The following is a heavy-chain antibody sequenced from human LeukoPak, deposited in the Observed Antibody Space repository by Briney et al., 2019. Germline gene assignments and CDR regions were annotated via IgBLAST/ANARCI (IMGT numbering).Heavy chain of an antibody. CDR3: ARDRPYYYYMDV. CDR1: GDSISSGSYY. Sequence: SETLSLTCTVSGDSISSGSYYWSWIRQPAGKGLEWIGRIYTSGSTSYNPSLKSRVTISVDTSKNQFSLKLSSVTAADTAVYYCARDRPYYYYMDVWGKGTTVTVSS. CDR2: IYTSGST. J-gene: IGHJ6*03. V-gene: IGHV4-61*02.